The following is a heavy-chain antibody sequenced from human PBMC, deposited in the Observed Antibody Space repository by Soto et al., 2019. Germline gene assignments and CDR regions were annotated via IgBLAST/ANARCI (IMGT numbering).Heavy chain of an antibody. V-gene: IGHV4-61*08. Sequence: SETLSLTCTGSGGSISSGDYYWSWIRQPPGKGLEWIGYIYFSGSTNYNPSLKSRVTISVDTSKNQFSLKLSSVTASDTAVYYCARERIFDSWFDPWGQGTLVTVSS. CDR3: ARERIFDSWFDP. CDR1: GGSISSGDYY. J-gene: IGHJ5*02. D-gene: IGHD3-3*01. CDR2: IYFSGST.